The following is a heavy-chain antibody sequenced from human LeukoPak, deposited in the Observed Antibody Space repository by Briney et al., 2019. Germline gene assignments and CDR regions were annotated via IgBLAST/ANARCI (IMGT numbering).Heavy chain of an antibody. Sequence: SETLSLTCTVSGGSISSYYWSWMRQPPGKGLEWIGYIYYSGSTNYNPSLKSRVTISVDTSKNQFSLKLSSVTAADTAVYYCARLLRVKTVGPDLYYFDYWGQGTLVTVSS. J-gene: IGHJ4*02. CDR1: GGSISSYY. V-gene: IGHV4-59*08. D-gene: IGHD2-21*01. CDR3: ARLLRVKTVGPDLYYFDY. CDR2: IYYSGST.